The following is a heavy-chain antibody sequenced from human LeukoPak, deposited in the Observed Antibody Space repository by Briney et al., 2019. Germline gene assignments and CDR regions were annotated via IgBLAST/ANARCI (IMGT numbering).Heavy chain of an antibody. Sequence: SGTLSLTCAVSGDSINSSNWWNWVRQPPGQGLEWIAEIYHSGNTNYNPSLKSRVTISLDKSKNQFSLKLTSVTAADTALYFCARAGGGTYYFDCWGQGTLVTVSS. CDR1: GDSINSSNW. D-gene: IGHD1-26*01. J-gene: IGHJ4*02. CDR2: IYHSGNT. CDR3: ARAGGGTYYFDC. V-gene: IGHV4-4*02.